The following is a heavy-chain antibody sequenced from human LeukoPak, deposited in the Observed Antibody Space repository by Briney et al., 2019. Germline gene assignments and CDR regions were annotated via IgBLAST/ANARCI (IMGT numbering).Heavy chain of an antibody. CDR3: ARVLGYDSSGYYYGGGYFDY. V-gene: IGHV1-69*13. CDR2: ITPMFGTA. J-gene: IGHJ4*02. D-gene: IGHD3-22*01. Sequence: ASVKVSCKASGTTFSSYAVGWVRQAPGQGLEWMGGITPMFGTANYAQKFQGRVTITADESASTAYMELTSLRSEDTAVYYCARVLGYDSSGYYYGGGYFDYWGQGTLVSVSS. CDR1: GTTFSSYA.